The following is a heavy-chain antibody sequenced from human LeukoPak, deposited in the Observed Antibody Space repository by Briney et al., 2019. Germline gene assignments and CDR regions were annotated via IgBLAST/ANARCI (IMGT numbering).Heavy chain of an antibody. V-gene: IGHV4-59*08. D-gene: IGHD6-19*01. CDR2: IYYSGST. J-gene: IGHJ4*02. CDR3: ATGQWLGAFDY. Sequence: SETLSLTCTVSGGSISSYYWSWIRQPPGKGLEWIGYIYYSGSTNYNPSLKSRVTISVDTSKNQFSLKLSSVTAADTAVYYCATGQWLGAFDYWGQGTLVTVSS. CDR1: GGSISSYY.